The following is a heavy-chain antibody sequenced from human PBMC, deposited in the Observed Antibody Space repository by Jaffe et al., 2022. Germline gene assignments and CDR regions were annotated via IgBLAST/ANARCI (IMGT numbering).Heavy chain of an antibody. D-gene: IGHD2-15*01. V-gene: IGHV1-2*06. CDR2: INPNSGGT. Sequence: QVQLVQSGAEVKKPGASVKVSCKASGYTFTGYYMHWVRQAPGQGLEWMGRINPNSGGTNYAQKFQGRVTMTRDTSISTAYMELSRLRSDDTAVYYCARVRGGYCSGGSCYGNWYFDLWGRGTLVTVSS. CDR1: GYTFTGYY. J-gene: IGHJ2*01. CDR3: ARVRGGYCSGGSCYGNWYFDL.